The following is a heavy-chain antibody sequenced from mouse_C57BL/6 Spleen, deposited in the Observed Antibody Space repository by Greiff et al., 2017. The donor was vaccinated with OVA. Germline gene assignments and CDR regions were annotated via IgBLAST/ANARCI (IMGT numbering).Heavy chain of an antibody. CDR1: GYTFTDYN. D-gene: IGHD2-5*01. J-gene: IGHJ2*01. Sequence: EVQLQESGPELVKPGASVKMSCKASGYTFTDYNMHWVKQSHGKSLEWIGYINPNNGGTSYNQKFKGKATLTVNKSSSPAYMKLRSLTSEDSAVYYCASSNYPYYFDDWGKGTTRTVSS. CDR3: ASSNYPYYFDD. CDR2: INPNNGGT. V-gene: IGHV1-22*01.